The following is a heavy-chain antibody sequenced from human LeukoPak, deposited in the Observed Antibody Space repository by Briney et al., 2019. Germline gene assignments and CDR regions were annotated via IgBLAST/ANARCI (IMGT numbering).Heavy chain of an antibody. CDR3: ARVDGFDYYYYGMDV. CDR1: GFTVSSNY. D-gene: IGHD5-24*01. J-gene: IGHJ6*02. Sequence: GGSLRLSCAASGFTVSSNYMSWVRQAPGKGLEWVSVIYSGGSTYYADSVKGRFTISRGNSKNTLYLQMNSLRAEDTAVYYCARVDGFDYYYYGMDVWGQGTTVTVSS. V-gene: IGHV3-66*01. CDR2: IYSGGST.